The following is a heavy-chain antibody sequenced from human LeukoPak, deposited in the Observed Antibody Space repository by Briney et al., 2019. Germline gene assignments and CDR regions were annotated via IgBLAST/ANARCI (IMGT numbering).Heavy chain of an antibody. CDR1: GCSITSYY. CDR3: ARRDGSGYYGYYFDH. CDR2: MYYTGST. Sequence: PSETLSLTCTASGCSITSYYLSWIRQPPGKGLEWIAYMYYTGSTKYNPSLKSRVTISEDTSKNQFSLRLSSVTAADTAVYYCARRDGSGYYGYYFDHWGQGTLVTVSS. V-gene: IGHV4-59*01. D-gene: IGHD3-22*01. J-gene: IGHJ4*02.